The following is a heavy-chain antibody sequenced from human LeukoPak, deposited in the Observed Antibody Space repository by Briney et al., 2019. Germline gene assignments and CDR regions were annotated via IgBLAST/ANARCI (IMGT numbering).Heavy chain of an antibody. Sequence: GGSLRLSCAASGFTFSSNYMSWVRQAPGKGLEWVSVIYSGGSTYYADSVKGRFTISRDNSKNTLYLQMNSLRAEDTAVYYCARLVAYYYYGMDVWGQGTTVTVSS. J-gene: IGHJ6*02. V-gene: IGHV3-66*04. D-gene: IGHD6-6*01. CDR3: ARLVAYYYYGMDV. CDR1: GFTFSSNY. CDR2: IYSGGST.